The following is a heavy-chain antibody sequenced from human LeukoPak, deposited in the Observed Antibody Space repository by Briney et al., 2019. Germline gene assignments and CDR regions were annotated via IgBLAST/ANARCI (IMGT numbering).Heavy chain of an antibody. CDR1: GFTFSSYG. CDR3: AKLWAGYYFDY. Sequence: GGSLRLSCAASGFTFSSYGMHWVRQAPGRGLEWVAVISYDGSNKYYADSVKGRFTISRDNSKNTLYLQMNSLRAEDTAVYYCAKLWAGYYFDYWGQGTLVTVSS. J-gene: IGHJ4*02. CDR2: ISYDGSNK. V-gene: IGHV3-30*18. D-gene: IGHD3-10*01.